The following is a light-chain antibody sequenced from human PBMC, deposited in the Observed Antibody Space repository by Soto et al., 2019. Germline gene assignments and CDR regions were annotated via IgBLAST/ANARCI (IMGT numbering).Light chain of an antibody. J-gene: IGLJ3*02. V-gene: IGLV1-47*01. CDR1: SSNIGSNY. CDR2: RDN. Sequence: QSVLTQPPSASGTPGQRVTISCSGSSSNIGSNYVYWYQQLPGTAPKLLIYRDNQRPSGVPDRFSGSKSGTSASLAISGLRSEDEADYHCAAWDDSLSGVFGGGTKVTVL. CDR3: AAWDDSLSGV.